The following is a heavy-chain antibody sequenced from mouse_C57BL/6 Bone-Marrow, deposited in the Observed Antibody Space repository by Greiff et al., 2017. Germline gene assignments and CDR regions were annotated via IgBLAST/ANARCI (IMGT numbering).Heavy chain of an antibody. J-gene: IGHJ2*01. D-gene: IGHD1-1*01. CDR2: ISDGGSYT. V-gene: IGHV5-4*01. Sequence: EVQVVESGGGLVKPGGSLKLSCAASGFTFSSYAMSWVRQTPEKRLEWVATISDGGSYTYYPDNVKGRFTISRDNAKNNLYLQMSHLKSEDTAMYYCARVGLLLDYWGQGTTLTVSS. CDR3: ARVGLLLDY. CDR1: GFTFSSYA.